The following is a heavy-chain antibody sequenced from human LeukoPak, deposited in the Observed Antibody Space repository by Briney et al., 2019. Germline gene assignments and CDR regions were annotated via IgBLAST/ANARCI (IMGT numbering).Heavy chain of an antibody. CDR1: GGSISTSSYY. Sequence: SETLSLTCTVSGGSISTSSYYWGWVRQPPGKGLEWIGNIFYSGSTYYNPSLKSRVTISVDTSKNQFSLKLSSVTAADTAVYYCARRRGSGSTQVFDYWGQGTLVTVSS. CDR2: IFYSGST. D-gene: IGHD6-19*01. CDR3: ARRRGSGSTQVFDY. V-gene: IGHV4-39*01. J-gene: IGHJ4*02.